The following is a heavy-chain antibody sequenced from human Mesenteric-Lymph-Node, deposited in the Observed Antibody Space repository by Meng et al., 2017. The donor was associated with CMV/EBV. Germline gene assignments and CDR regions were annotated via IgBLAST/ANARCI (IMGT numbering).Heavy chain of an antibody. J-gene: IGHJ6*02. CDR1: GFTFSSYA. V-gene: IGHV3-23*03. CDR3: AKVFRRPFRGWSSARGDYYGMDV. CDR2: IYSGGSST. D-gene: IGHD1-26*01. Sequence: GESLKISCAASGFTFSSYAMSWVRQAPGKGLEWVSVIYSGGSSTYYADSVKGRFTISRDNSKNTLYLQMNSLRPDDTAVYYCAKVFRRPFRGWSSARGDYYGMDVWGQGTTVTVS.